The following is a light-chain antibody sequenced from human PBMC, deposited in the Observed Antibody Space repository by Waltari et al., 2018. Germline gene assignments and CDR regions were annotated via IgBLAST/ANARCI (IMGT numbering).Light chain of an antibody. CDR1: YYDIGNYDL. CDR3: CSYAGDNTMI. V-gene: IGLV2-23*01. CDR2: EAT. Sequence: QSALTQPASVSGSPGQSVTISCTGTYYDIGNYDLVSWYQQYPGKAPRLIIYEATSRPSWVSTRFSASKSGNTASLTISGLQTEDEAHYYCCSYAGDNTMIFGGGTRLTVL. J-gene: IGLJ2*01.